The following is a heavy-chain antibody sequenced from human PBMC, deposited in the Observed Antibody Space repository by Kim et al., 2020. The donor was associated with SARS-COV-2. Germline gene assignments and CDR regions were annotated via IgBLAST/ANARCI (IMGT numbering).Heavy chain of an antibody. D-gene: IGHD3-16*01. CDR3: SRQITGTAGLDP. CDR1: GFTFSGSV. V-gene: IGHV3-73*01. J-gene: IGHJ5*02. Sequence: GGSLRLSCAASGFTFSGSVLHWVRQTSGKGLEWVGRIIVKVDSYATAYDESVKGRFTISRADSKSTAYLQMNSLKIEDSAVYYCSRQITGTAGLDPWGQG. CDR2: IIVKVDSYAT.